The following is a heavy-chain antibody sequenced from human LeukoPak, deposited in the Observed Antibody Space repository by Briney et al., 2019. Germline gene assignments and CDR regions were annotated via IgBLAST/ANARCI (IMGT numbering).Heavy chain of an antibody. D-gene: IGHD6-13*01. CDR2: ISYDGSNK. Sequence: GGSLRLSCAASGFTFSSYGMHWVRQAPGKGLEWVAVISYDGSNKYYADSVKGRFTISRDNSKNTLYLQMNSLRAEDTAVYYCAKDDSSSWDNFDYWGQGTLVTVSS. J-gene: IGHJ4*02. V-gene: IGHV3-30*18. CDR1: GFTFSSYG. CDR3: AKDDSSSWDNFDY.